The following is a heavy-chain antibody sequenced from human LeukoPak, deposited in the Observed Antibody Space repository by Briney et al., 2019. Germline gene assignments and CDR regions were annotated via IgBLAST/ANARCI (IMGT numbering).Heavy chain of an antibody. J-gene: IGHJ3*02. CDR1: GGTFTSYA. Sequence: SVKVSCKASGGTFTSYAISWVRQAPGQGLEWMGRIIPIFGTADYAQKFQGRVTITTDESTSTAYMELSSLRSEDTAVYYCARNGDYDPDDAFDIWGQGTMVTVSS. CDR3: ARNGDYDPDDAFDI. V-gene: IGHV1-69*05. CDR2: IIPIFGTA. D-gene: IGHD4-17*01.